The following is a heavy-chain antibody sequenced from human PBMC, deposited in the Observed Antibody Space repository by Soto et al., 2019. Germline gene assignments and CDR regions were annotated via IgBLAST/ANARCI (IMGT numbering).Heavy chain of an antibody. CDR1: GGSFSGYY. J-gene: IGHJ6*02. CDR2: INHSGST. D-gene: IGHD3-3*01. V-gene: IGHV4-34*01. CDR3: ARGGSYDFWSGYYYYYYYGMDV. Sequence: QVQLQQWGAGLLKPSETLSLTCAVYGGSFSGYYWSWIRQPPGKGLEWIGEINHSGSTNYNPSLKRRVTISVDTSKHHFPLELSSVTAADTAVYYCARGGSYDFWSGYYYYYYYGMDVWGQGTTVTVSS.